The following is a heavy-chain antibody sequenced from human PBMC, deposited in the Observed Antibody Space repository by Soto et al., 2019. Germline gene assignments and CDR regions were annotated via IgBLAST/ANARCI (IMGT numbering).Heavy chain of an antibody. D-gene: IGHD3-10*01. CDR1: GGSINSGGYY. Sequence: SETLSLTCTVSGGSINSGGYYWSWIRQHPGKGLEWIGYIFYSGSTYYNPSLKSRVTISVDMSKNQFSLKLSSVTAADTAVYYCARVGGSGSPFDNWGQGTLVTVSS. CDR3: ARVGGSGSPFDN. J-gene: IGHJ4*02. V-gene: IGHV4-31*03. CDR2: IFYSGST.